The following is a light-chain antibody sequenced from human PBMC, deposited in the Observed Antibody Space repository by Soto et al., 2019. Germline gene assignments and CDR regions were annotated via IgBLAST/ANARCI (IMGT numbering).Light chain of an antibody. CDR2: GAS. V-gene: IGKV3-15*01. J-gene: IGKJ2*01. CDR3: QQYNNWPPYT. Sequence: EIVMTQSPATLSVSPGERATLSCRASQSVSSNLAWYQQKPGQAPRLLIYGASTRATGIPARFTGSGSGTEFTLTLSSLQSEDFAMYYCQQYNNWPPYTFGQGTNLEIK. CDR1: QSVSSN.